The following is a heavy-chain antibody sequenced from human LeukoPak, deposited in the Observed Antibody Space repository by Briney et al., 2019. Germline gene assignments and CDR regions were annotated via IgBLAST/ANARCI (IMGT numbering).Heavy chain of an antibody. J-gene: IGHJ6*03. Sequence: SATLSLTCAVSGDSIISNIYWWDWVRLPPGKVLEWIGSIYYSGSTYYNPSLKSRVTISVDTSKNQFSLKLSSVTASDSAAYYCAISSSWYFHYYYYMDVWGKGTTVTVSS. V-gene: IGHV4-39*07. CDR1: GDSIISNIYW. CDR3: AISSSWYFHYYYYMDV. D-gene: IGHD6-13*01. CDR2: IYYSGST.